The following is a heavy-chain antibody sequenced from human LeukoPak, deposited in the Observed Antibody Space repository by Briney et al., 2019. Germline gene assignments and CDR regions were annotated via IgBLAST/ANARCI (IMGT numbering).Heavy chain of an antibody. J-gene: IGHJ3*02. V-gene: IGHV1-8*03. Sequence: ASVTVSCKASGYTFTNYDINWVRQATGQGLEYMGWMNPNSANTGYPQKFQGRVTITMNTSISTAYMELSSLRPEDPAVHYCARAPGAVAGAEDAFDIWGQGTMVTVSS. CDR1: GYTFTNYD. CDR3: ARAPGAVAGAEDAFDI. D-gene: IGHD6-19*01. CDR2: MNPNSANT.